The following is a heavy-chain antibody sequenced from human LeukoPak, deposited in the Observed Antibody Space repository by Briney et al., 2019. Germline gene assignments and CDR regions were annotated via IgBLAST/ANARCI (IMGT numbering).Heavy chain of an antibody. V-gene: IGHV1-69*13. CDR1: GGTFSSYA. J-gene: IGHJ5*02. CDR2: IIPIFGTA. D-gene: IGHD3-3*01. CDR3: ARDAMYYDFWSGFVRKLGTPNWFDP. Sequence: SVKVSCKASGGTFSSYAISWVRQAPGQGLEWMGGIIPIFGTANYAQKFQGRVTITADESTSTAYMELSSLRSEDTAVYYCARDAMYYDFWSGFVRKLGTPNWFDPWGQGTLVTVSS.